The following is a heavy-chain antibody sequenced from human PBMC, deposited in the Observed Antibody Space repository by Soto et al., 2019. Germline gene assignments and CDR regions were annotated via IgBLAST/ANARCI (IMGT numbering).Heavy chain of an antibody. CDR3: AKGDYNNFLDY. CDR1: GFTFSAYG. D-gene: IGHD4-4*01. V-gene: IGHV3-30*18. J-gene: IGHJ4*02. CDR2: ILHDGSYK. Sequence: QVQLVESGGGVVQPGRSLRLSCAASGFTFSAYGMHWVRQAPGKGLEWVAVILHDGSYKYYGDSVKGRFTISRDNSKNTLYMQMHSVRGDETAVSYCAKGDYNNFLDYWGQGTLVTVSS.